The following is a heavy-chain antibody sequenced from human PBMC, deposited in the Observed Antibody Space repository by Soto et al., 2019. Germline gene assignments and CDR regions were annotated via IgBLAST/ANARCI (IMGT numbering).Heavy chain of an antibody. J-gene: IGHJ6*03. CDR2: IKSKTDGGTT. D-gene: IGHD1-7*01. CDR1: GFTFSNAW. V-gene: IGHV3-15*01. Sequence: LRLSCAASGFTFSNAWMSWVRQAPGKGLEWVGRIKSKTDGGTTDYAAPVKGRFTISRDYSKNTLYLQMNSLKTEDTAVYYFTTESGTTGGIYYYYYMDVWGKGTTVTVSS. CDR3: TTESGTTGGIYYYYYMDV.